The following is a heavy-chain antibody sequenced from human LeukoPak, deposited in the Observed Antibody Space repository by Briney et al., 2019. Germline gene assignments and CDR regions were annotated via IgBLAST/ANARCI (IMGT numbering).Heavy chain of an antibody. J-gene: IGHJ5*02. V-gene: IGHV4-4*02. CDR2: IYHSGST. CDR1: GGSISSSNW. CDR3: ARDLQGSSWSFDP. D-gene: IGHD6-13*01. Sequence: SETLSLTCAVSGGSISSSNWWSWVRQPPGKGLEWIGEIYHSGSTNYNPSLKSRVTMSVDKSKNQFSLKLSSVTAADTAVYYCARDLQGSSWSFDPWGQGTLVTVSS.